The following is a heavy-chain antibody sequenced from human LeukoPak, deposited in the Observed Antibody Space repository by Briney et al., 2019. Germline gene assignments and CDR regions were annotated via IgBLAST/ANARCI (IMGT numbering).Heavy chain of an antibody. CDR1: GFTLSDYY. J-gene: IGHJ4*02. CDR2: IITSDSTI. V-gene: IGHV3-11*01. Sequence: PGGSLRLSCAASGFTLSDYYMSWIRQAPRKGLEWVSYIITSDSTINYADSVKGRFTISGDNAKNSLYLQMNSLRAEDTAVYYCARSDYYGSGSFPYYFDYWGQGALVTVSS. CDR3: ARSDYYGSGSFPYYFDY. D-gene: IGHD3-10*01.